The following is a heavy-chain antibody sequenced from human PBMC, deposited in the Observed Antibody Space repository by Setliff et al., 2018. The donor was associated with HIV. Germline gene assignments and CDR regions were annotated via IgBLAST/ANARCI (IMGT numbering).Heavy chain of an antibody. Sequence: LSLTCTVYGESFSGYYWSWIRQTPGEGLEWIGEINPGGSTSYNPSLKIRVTISLDTSKKQFSLRMTSVTAADTGLYYCARATATGYYFDSWGQGTLVTVSS. V-gene: IGHV4-34*01. D-gene: IGHD2-15*01. CDR2: INPGGST. J-gene: IGHJ4*02. CDR3: ARATATGYYFDS. CDR1: GESFSGYY.